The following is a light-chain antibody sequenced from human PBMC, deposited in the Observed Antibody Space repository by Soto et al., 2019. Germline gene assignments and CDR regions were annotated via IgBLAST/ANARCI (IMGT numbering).Light chain of an antibody. J-gene: IGKJ2*01. Sequence: EVVMTQSPATLPVSPGDRATLSCRASQNVNNNLAWYQQRPGQAPRLLVYGASTRATGIPARFSASGSGTEFTFTISSVQSEDLAVYYCQQYNDWPPMYTFGQGSKLEIK. CDR2: GAS. V-gene: IGKV3-15*01. CDR3: QQYNDWPPMYT. CDR1: QNVNNN.